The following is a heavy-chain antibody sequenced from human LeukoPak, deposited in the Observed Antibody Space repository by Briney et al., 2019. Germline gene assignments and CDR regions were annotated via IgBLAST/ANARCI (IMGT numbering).Heavy chain of an antibody. J-gene: IGHJ6*02. V-gene: IGHV3-30*18. Sequence: GGSLRLSCAASGFXFSNFGMHWVRQAPGQGLEWVAFISYDGSNKYYADSVKGRFTISRDNSKNTLYLQMNSLRAEDTAVYYCAKASVYVYYGMDVWGQGTTVTVSS. CDR2: ISYDGSNK. CDR3: AKASVYVYYGMDV. CDR1: GFXFSNFG. D-gene: IGHD3-16*02.